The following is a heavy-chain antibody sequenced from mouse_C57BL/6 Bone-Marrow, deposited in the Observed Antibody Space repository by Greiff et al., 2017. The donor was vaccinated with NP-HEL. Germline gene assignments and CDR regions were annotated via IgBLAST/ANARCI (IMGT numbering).Heavy chain of an antibody. D-gene: IGHD1-1*01. J-gene: IGHJ4*01. V-gene: IGHV1-42*01. CDR2: INPSTGGT. Sequence: EVQLVESGPELVKPGASVKISCKASGYSFTGYYMNWVKQSPEKSLEWIGEINPSTGGTTYNQKFKAKATLTVDKSSSTAYMQRTSLTSEDSAVYYCAIVTTVTSDAMDYWGQGTSVTVSS. CDR1: GYSFTGYY. CDR3: AIVTTVTSDAMDY.